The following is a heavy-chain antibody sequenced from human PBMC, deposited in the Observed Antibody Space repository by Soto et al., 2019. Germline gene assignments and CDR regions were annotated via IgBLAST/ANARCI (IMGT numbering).Heavy chain of an antibody. CDR2: ISYDGSNQ. D-gene: IGHD1-26*01. CDR1: GFTFNIYG. V-gene: IGHV3-30*18. CDR3: AKDQASGQGSYDS. J-gene: IGHJ4*02. Sequence: GGSLRLSCAASGFTFNIYGMHWVRQAPDKGLEWVSLISYDGSNQYYADSVKGRFTISRDNSKNTLFLQMNSLRADDTAVYYCAKDQASGQGSYDSWGQGTLVTVSS.